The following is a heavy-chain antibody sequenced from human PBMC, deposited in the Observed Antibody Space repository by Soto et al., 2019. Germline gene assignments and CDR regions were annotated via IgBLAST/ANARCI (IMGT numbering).Heavy chain of an antibody. D-gene: IGHD6-19*01. CDR2: ISSSSSYI. Sequence: GGSLRLSCAASGFTFSSYSMNWVRQAPGKGLEWVSSISSSSSYIYYADSVKGRFTISRDNAKNSLYLQMNSLRAEDTAVYYCARCHSSGWFFDYWGQGTLVTVPQ. J-gene: IGHJ4*02. CDR3: ARCHSSGWFFDY. V-gene: IGHV3-21*01. CDR1: GFTFSSYS.